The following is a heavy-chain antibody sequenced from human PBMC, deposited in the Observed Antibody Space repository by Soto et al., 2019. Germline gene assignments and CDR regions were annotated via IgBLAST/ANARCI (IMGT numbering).Heavy chain of an antibody. CDR3: SKDDYATDDEFDI. CDR1: GFTFSSYA. J-gene: IGHJ3*02. V-gene: IGHV3-23*01. Sequence: PGGSLRLSCAASGFTFSSYAMSWVRQAPGKGLEWVSAISGSGGSTYYADSVKGRFTISRDNSKNTLYLQMNSLRAEDTAVYYCSKDDYATDDEFDIWGPGTMVTLSS. CDR2: ISGSGGST. D-gene: IGHD4-17*01.